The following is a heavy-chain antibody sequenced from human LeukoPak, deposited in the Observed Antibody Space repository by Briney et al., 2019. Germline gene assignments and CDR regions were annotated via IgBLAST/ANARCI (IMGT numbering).Heavy chain of an antibody. Sequence: SETLSLTCTVSGGSISSGDYYWSWIRQPPGKGLEWIGYIYYSGSTYYNPSLKSRVTISVDTSKNQFSLKLSSVTAADTAVYYCARDWGVTTVVAGDQSPLWYFDLWGRGTLVTVSS. D-gene: IGHD4-23*01. CDR3: ARDWGVTTVVAGDQSPLWYFDL. CDR2: IYYSGST. J-gene: IGHJ2*01. CDR1: GGSISSGDYY. V-gene: IGHV4-30-4*01.